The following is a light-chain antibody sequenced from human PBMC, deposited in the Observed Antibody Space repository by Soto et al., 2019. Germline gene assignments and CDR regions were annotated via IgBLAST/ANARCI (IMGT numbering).Light chain of an antibody. CDR3: QQYNNWPPWT. CDR1: QSVSRY. CDR2: DAS. Sequence: EIVLTQSPATLSLSPGERATLSCRASQSVSRYLVWYQQKPGQAPRLLIYDASNRATGIPDRFSGSGSGTEFTLTISSLQSEDFAVYYCQQYNNWPPWTFGQGTKVDIK. V-gene: IGKV3-11*01. J-gene: IGKJ1*01.